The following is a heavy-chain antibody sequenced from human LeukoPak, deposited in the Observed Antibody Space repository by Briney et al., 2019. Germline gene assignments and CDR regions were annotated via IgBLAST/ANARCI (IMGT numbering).Heavy chain of an antibody. J-gene: IGHJ3*02. V-gene: IGHV1-2*06. D-gene: IGHD3-22*01. CDR3: ARGGFSDSRGSSDAFDI. CDR1: GYTFIGYF. CDR2: INPNTGGT. Sequence: GASVQVSCKASGYTFIGYFMHWVRQASGQGLEWVGRINPNTGGTNYAQRFQGRVTLTRDTSITTAYMELSRLRSDDTAIYYCARGGFSDSRGSSDAFDIWGQGTMVTVSS.